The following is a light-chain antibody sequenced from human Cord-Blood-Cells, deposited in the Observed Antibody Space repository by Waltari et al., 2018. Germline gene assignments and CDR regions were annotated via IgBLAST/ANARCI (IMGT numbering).Light chain of an antibody. CDR2: AAS. CDR1: QSISSY. CDR3: QQSYSTPWT. Sequence: DLQMIQSPSPLSASVGDRVTITCRASQSISSYLNWYQQKPGKAPKLLIYAASSLQSGVLSRFSGSGARTDFTLTISSLQPEDFATYYCQQSYSTPWTFGQGTKVEIK. J-gene: IGKJ1*01. V-gene: IGKV1-39*01.